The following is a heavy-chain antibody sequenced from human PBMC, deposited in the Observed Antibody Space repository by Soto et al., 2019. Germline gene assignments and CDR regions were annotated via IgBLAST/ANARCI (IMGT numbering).Heavy chain of an antibody. V-gene: IGHV1-46*01. CDR3: ARAAATGNGRRVDV. CDR1: GYTFTSYF. Sequence: ASVKVSCKASGYTFTSYFIHWVRQALGQGLEWMGIINPSGGTTTYAQKFQGRVTMTRDTSTSTLYMELSSLTSEDTAVYYCARAAATGNGRRVDVWGQGTTVTVSS. J-gene: IGHJ6*02. CDR2: INPSGGTT. D-gene: IGHD6-13*01.